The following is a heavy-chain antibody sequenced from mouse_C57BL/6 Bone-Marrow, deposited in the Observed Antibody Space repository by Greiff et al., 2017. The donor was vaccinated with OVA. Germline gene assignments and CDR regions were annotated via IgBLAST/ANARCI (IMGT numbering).Heavy chain of an antibody. CDR1: GFTFSDYG. CDR3: ARQGVVYYDYGGFAY. D-gene: IGHD2-4*01. V-gene: IGHV5-15*01. Sequence: EVKVVESGGGLVQPGGSLKLSCAASGFTFSDYGMAWVRQAPRKGPEWVAFISNLAYSIYYADTGTGRFTISRENAKNSLYLEMSSLRSEDTAMYSWARQGVVYYDYGGFAYWGQGTLVTVSA. J-gene: IGHJ3*01. CDR2: ISNLAYSI.